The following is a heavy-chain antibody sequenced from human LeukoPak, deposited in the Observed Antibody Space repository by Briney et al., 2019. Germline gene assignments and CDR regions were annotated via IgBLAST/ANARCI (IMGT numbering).Heavy chain of an antibody. CDR2: ISYDGSNK. D-gene: IGHD6-13*01. CDR3: AKAPFSRQFIRQQLVRFFDY. J-gene: IGHJ4*02. Sequence: QTGGSLRLSCAASGFTFSSYGMHWVRQAPGKGLEWVAVISYDGSNKYYADSVKGRFTISRDNSKNTLYLQMNSLRAEDTAVYYCAKAPFSRQFIRQQLVRFFDYWGQGTLVTVSS. CDR1: GFTFSSYG. V-gene: IGHV3-30*18.